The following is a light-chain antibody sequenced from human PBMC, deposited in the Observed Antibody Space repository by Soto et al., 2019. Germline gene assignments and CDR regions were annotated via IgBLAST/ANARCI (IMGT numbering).Light chain of an antibody. V-gene: IGKV3-20*01. CDR1: QSVSTTY. CDR2: GTS. J-gene: IGKJ1*01. CDR3: HQHGSSPLT. Sequence: EILLTQSPGTLSLSPGERATLSCRATQSVSTTYLAWYQQKPGQAPRLLIYGTSSRATGIPDRFSGSGSGTDFTLTISRLEPEDFAMYYCHQHGSSPLTFGLGTRVEIK.